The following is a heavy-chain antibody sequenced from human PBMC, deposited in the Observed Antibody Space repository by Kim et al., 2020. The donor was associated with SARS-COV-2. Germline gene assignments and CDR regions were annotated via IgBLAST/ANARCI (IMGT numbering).Heavy chain of an antibody. V-gene: IGHV3-15*01. CDR2: GGTT. Sequence: GGTTDYAAPVKGRFTISRDDSKNTLYLQMNSLKTEDTAVYYCTTDPCTGWGQGTLVTVSS. CDR3: TTDPCTG. J-gene: IGHJ4*02.